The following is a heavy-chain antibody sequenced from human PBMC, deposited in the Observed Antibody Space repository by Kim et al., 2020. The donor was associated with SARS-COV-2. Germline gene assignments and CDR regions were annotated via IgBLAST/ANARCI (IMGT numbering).Heavy chain of an antibody. V-gene: IGHV3-21*01. D-gene: IGHD6-13*01. Sequence: GGSLRLSCAASGFTFDDYSMSWVRQAPGKGLEWVSSISDSSSYIYYADSVKGRFTISRDNAKNSLYLQMDSLRAEDTAVYYCARVSGPYSSSANWFDPWGQGTLVTVSS. CDR2: ISDSSSYI. CDR1: GFTFDDYS. J-gene: IGHJ5*02. CDR3: ARVSGPYSSSANWFDP.